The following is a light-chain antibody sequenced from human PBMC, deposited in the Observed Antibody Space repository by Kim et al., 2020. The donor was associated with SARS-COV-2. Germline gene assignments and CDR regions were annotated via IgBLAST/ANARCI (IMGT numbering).Light chain of an antibody. J-gene: IGKJ4*01. CDR3: QQYNNCPLT. V-gene: IGKV3-15*01. CDR2: GAS. Sequence: VSPGEKATPSCGASQRVSSNLAWYKQKPGQAPRLLIYGASTRATGIPARFSGSGSGTEFTLTISSLQSEDFAVYYCQQYNNCPLTFGGGTKVDIK. CDR1: QRVSSN.